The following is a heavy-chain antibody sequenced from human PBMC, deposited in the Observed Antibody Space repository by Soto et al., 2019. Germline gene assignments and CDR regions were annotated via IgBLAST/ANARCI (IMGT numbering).Heavy chain of an antibody. V-gene: IGHV3-30-3*01. D-gene: IGHD4-17*01. CDR2: ISYDGSNK. J-gene: IGHJ4*02. CDR1: GFTFSSYA. CDR3: ARAPTTVTTAYYFDY. Sequence: QVQLVESGGGVVQPGRSLRLSCAASGFTFSSYAMHWVRQAPGKGLEWVAVISYDGSNKYYADSVKGRFTISRDNSKNTLYLQMNSLGAEDTAVYYCARAPTTVTTAYYFDYWGQGTLVTVSS.